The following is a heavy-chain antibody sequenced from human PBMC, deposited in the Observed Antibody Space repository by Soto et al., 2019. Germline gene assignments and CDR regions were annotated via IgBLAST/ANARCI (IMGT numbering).Heavy chain of an antibody. V-gene: IGHV4-61*01. D-gene: IGHD3-22*01. CDR2: IYYSGST. CDR3: TRDTSGYHPTY. CDR1: GASLNSANYY. Sequence: SETMSLTCTLSGASLNSANYYWSWIRQPPGKGLEWIGFIYYSGSTKYNPSLKSRVTISLDTSKNQISLNLTSVTAADTAVYYCTRDTSGYHPTYWGQGTLVTVAS. J-gene: IGHJ4*02.